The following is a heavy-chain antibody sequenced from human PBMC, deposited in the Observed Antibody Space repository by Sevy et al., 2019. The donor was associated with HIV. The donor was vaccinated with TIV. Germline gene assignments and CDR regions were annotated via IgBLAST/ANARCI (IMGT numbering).Heavy chain of an antibody. D-gene: IGHD3-16*01. V-gene: IGHV4-30-4*01. Sequence: SETLSLTCTVSGRSISTGNYYWSWIRQSPGRGREWIGYISYNGSTSYNPSLKSRVIISVDKSKNQFSLSLSSVTAADTAVYYCTRDMMPAWFYYWGQGTLVTVSS. CDR2: ISYNGST. CDR3: TRDMMPAWFYY. J-gene: IGHJ4*02. CDR1: GRSISTGNYY.